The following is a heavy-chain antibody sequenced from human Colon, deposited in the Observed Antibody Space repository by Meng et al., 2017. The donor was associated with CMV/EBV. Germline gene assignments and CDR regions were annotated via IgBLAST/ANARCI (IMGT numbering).Heavy chain of an antibody. CDR2: INDSGSNT. Sequence: GGSLRLSCAASGFTFSSHSMNWVRQPPGKGLEWVSYINDSGSNTYYADSVKGRFTISRDNAKNTLYLQMNSLRAEDTAVYYCARASGGNSYNVFDDWGQGTLVTVSS. V-gene: IGHV3-21*05. CDR3: ARASGGNSYNVFDD. J-gene: IGHJ4*02. CDR1: GFTFSSHS. D-gene: IGHD2-15*01.